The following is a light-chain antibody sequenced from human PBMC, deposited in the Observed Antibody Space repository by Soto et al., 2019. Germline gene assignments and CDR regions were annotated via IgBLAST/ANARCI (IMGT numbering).Light chain of an antibody. CDR1: SSDVGGYDY. CDR2: DVS. V-gene: IGLV2-11*01. CDR3: CSYAGSYTFYV. J-gene: IGLJ1*01. Sequence: QSALTQPRSVSGSPGQSVTVSCTGTSSDVGGYDYVSWYQHHPGTAPKLMIYDVSMRPSGVPDRFSGSKSGSTASLTISGLQAEDEGDYYCCSYAGSYTFYVFGTGTKVT.